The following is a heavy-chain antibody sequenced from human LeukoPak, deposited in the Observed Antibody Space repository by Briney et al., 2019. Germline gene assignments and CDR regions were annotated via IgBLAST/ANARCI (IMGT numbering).Heavy chain of an antibody. J-gene: IGHJ3*02. CDR3: ARVDTVTTYAFDI. D-gene: IGHD4-17*01. CDR2: IYYSGST. Sequence: SETLSLTCTVSGGSISIYYWSWIRQPPGKGLEWIGYIYYSGSTNYNPSLKSRVTISVDTSKNQFSLKLSSVTAADTAVYYCARVDTVTTYAFDIWGQGTMVTVSS. CDR1: GGSISIYY. V-gene: IGHV4-59*01.